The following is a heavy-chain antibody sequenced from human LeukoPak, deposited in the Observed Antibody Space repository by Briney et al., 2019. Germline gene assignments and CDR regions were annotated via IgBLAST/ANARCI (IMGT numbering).Heavy chain of an antibody. CDR2: IYYSGSA. J-gene: IGHJ4*02. Sequence: SETLSLTCTVSGYSISSGYYWGWIRQPPGKGLEWIGSIYYSGSAYYNPSLKSRVTISADTSKNQFSLKLSSVTAADTAVYYCASRKLGNDYWGQGALVTVSS. CDR1: GYSISSGYY. D-gene: IGHD7-27*01. CDR3: ASRKLGNDY. V-gene: IGHV4-38-2*02.